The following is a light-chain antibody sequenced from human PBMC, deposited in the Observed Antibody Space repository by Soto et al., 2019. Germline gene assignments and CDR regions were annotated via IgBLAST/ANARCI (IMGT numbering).Light chain of an antibody. CDR3: QQHSQWPIT. CDR1: QSLNSN. J-gene: IGKJ5*01. V-gene: IGKV3-15*01. Sequence: EIVMTQSPGTLSLSPGETATLSCRASQSLNSNYLAWYQQKPGQAPRLLIYHVSTRATDIPARFSGSGSGTEFTLTISSLQSEDFAVYYCQQHSQWPITFGQGTRLEIK. CDR2: HVS.